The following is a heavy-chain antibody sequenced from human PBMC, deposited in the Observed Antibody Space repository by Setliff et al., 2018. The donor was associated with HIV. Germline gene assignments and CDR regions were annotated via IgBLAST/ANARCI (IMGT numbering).Heavy chain of an antibody. V-gene: IGHV4-31*01. CDR2: IHYSGST. CDR3: ARSSSSSPFFFDY. D-gene: IGHD6-6*01. CDR1: GGSISGGVHY. Sequence: SETLSLTCTVSGGSISGGVHYWSRIRQHPGKGLEWIGYIHYSGSTYYNPSLKSQVTISVDTSKNQFSLKLNSVTAADTAVYYCARSSSSSPFFFDYWGQGSLVTVSS. J-gene: IGHJ4*02.